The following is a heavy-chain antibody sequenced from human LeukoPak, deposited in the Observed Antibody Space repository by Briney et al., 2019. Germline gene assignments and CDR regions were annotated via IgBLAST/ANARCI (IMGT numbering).Heavy chain of an antibody. D-gene: IGHD3-3*01. CDR3: ARDFWSGYYSGVEFDP. Sequence: ASVKVSGKASGYTFTGYYMHWVRQAPGQGLEWMGWINPNSGGTNYARKFQGRVTMTRDTSISTAYMELSRLRSDDTAVYYCARDFWSGYYSGVEFDPWGQGTLVTVSS. CDR1: GYTFTGYY. V-gene: IGHV1-2*02. J-gene: IGHJ5*02. CDR2: INPNSGGT.